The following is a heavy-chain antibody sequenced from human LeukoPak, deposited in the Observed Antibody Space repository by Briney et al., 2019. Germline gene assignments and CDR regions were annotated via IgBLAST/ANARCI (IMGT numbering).Heavy chain of an antibody. V-gene: IGHV3-15*07. CDR1: GFTFSNAW. CDR2: IKRKSDGGTT. D-gene: IGHD6-19*01. J-gene: IGHJ3*01. CDR3: TTDPGPGCL. Sequence: PGGSLRLSCAASGFTFSNAWMNWVRQAPGKGLEWVGRIKRKSDGGTTEYVAPVKGRFTISRDDSKNTVYLQMNSLKTEDTALYYCTTDPGPGCLWGQGTMVTVSP.